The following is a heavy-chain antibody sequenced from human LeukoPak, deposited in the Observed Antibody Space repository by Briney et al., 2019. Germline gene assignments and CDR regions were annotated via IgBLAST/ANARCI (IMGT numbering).Heavy chain of an antibody. Sequence: PGGSLRLSCVASGITFSNYAVSWVRQAPEKRLDWVSVISGSAHKIRYADSVKGRFTISRDNSENIVYLQMNNLRAEDTAVYYCAGRVTGYSSGYVYWGQGTLVTVSS. J-gene: IGHJ4*02. CDR2: ISGSAHKI. CDR1: GITFSNYA. V-gene: IGHV3-23*01. CDR3: AGRVTGYSSGYVY. D-gene: IGHD5-18*01.